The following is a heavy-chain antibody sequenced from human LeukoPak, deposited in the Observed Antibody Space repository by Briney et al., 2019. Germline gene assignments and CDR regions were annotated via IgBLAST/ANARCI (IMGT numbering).Heavy chain of an antibody. CDR2: IYYSRST. J-gene: IGHJ4*02. Sequence: PSETLSLTCTVSGGSISSGGYYWSWIRQHPGKGLEWIGYIYYSRSTYYNPSLKSRVTISVDTSKNQFSLKLSSVTAADTAVYYCARDQHDYVWGSYPGDYWGQGTLVTVSS. CDR1: GGSISSGGYY. V-gene: IGHV4-31*03. D-gene: IGHD3-16*01. CDR3: ARDQHDYVWGSYPGDY.